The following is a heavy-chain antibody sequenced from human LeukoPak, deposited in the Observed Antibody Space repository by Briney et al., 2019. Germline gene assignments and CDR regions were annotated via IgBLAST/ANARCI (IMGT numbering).Heavy chain of an antibody. Sequence: ASVKVSCKASGGTFGSYAISWVRQAPGQGLEWMGGIIPIFGTANYAQKFQGRVTITADESTSTAYMELSSLRSGDTAAYYCARDAQSGSYAYGDNWFDPWGQGTLVTVSS. D-gene: IGHD3-16*01. CDR3: ARDAQSGSYAYGDNWFDP. V-gene: IGHV1-69*01. CDR1: GGTFGSYA. CDR2: IIPIFGTA. J-gene: IGHJ5*02.